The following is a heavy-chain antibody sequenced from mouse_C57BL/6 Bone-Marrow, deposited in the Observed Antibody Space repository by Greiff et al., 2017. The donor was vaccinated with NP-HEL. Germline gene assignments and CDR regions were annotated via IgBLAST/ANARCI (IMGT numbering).Heavy chain of an antibody. CDR1: GYTFTSYW. V-gene: IGHV1-55*01. CDR3: ARSNYYGSSYLFDY. CDR2: IYPGSGST. D-gene: IGHD1-1*01. J-gene: IGHJ2*01. Sequence: QVQLQQPGAELVKPGASVKMSCKASGYTFTSYWITWVKPRPGQGLEWIGDIYPGSGSTNYNEQFKIKATLTVDTSSSTAYMQLSSLTSEDSAVYYCARSNYYGSSYLFDYRGQCTTLTVSS.